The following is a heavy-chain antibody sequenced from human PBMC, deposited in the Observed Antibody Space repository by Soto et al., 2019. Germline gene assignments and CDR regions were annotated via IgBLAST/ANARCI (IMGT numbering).Heavy chain of an antibody. CDR1: GYSFTSYW. CDR3: ASRTIFGVVPESSGAFAI. J-gene: IGHJ3*02. CDR2: IYPGDSDT. V-gene: IGHV5-51*01. D-gene: IGHD3-3*01. Sequence: PGESLKISCKGSGYSFTSYWIGWVRQMPGKGLEWTGIIYPGDSDTRYSPSFQGQVTISADKSISTAYLQWSSLKASDTAMYYCASRTIFGVVPESSGAFAIGGQGTRVTLSS.